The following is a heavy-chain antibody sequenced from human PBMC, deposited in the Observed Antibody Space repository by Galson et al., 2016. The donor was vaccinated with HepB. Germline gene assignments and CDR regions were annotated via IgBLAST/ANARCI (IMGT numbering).Heavy chain of an antibody. CDR3: ARRSHDRSGYWGLNDY. V-gene: IGHV4-39*01. CDR1: GASISSVHYH. CDR2: IVYSGTT. D-gene: IGHD3-22*01. J-gene: IGHJ4*02. Sequence: SETLSLTCTVSGASISSVHYHWTWIRQPPGKGLEWIGNIVYSGTTYYNPSLKSRVTISLDTSNSQFSLNVRSVTAADTAVYYCARRSHDRSGYWGLNDYWGQGTLVTVSS.